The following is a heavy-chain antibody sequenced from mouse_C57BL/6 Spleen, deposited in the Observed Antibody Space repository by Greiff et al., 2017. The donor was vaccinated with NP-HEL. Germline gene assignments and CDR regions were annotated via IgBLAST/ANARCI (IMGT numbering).Heavy chain of an antibody. CDR2: IDPSDSYT. CDR3: ARFSGYYPAMDY. D-gene: IGHD2-3*01. J-gene: IGHJ4*01. Sequence: QVQLQQPGAELVMPGASVKLSCKASGYTFTSYWMHWVKQRPGQGLEWIGEIDPSDSYTNYNQKFKGKSTLTVDKSSSTAYMQLSSLTSEDSAVYYCARFSGYYPAMDYWGQGTSVTVSS. CDR1: GYTFTSYW. V-gene: IGHV1-69*01.